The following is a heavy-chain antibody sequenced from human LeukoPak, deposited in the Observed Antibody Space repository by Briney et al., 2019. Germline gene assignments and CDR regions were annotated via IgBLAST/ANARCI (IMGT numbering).Heavy chain of an antibody. J-gene: IGHJ5*02. CDR2: IYHSGST. CDR1: GGSISSGGYS. D-gene: IGHD2-15*01. V-gene: IGHV4-30-2*01. Sequence: PSETLSLTCAVSGGSISSGGYSWSWIRQPPGKGLEWIGYIYHSGSTYYNPSLKSRVTISVDTSKNQFSLKLSSVTAADTAVYYCARDHCSGGSCYLGWLDPWGQGTLVTVSS. CDR3: ARDHCSGGSCYLGWLDP.